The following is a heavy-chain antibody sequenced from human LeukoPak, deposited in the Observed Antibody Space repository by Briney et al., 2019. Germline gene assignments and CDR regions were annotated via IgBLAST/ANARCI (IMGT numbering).Heavy chain of an antibody. D-gene: IGHD6-13*01. CDR2: INPSGGT. Sequence: ASVKVSCKASGYTFSMYNMHWVRQAPGRGLEWMGIINPSGGTSYAQKLQGRITMTRDTSTSTLYMELSSLRSEDRAVYYCAREGVAGTGLDYWGQGTLVTVSS. CDR3: AREGVAGTGLDY. CDR1: GYTFSMYN. V-gene: IGHV1-46*01. J-gene: IGHJ4*02.